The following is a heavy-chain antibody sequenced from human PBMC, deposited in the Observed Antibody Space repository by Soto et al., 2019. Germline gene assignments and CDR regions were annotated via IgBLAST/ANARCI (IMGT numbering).Heavy chain of an antibody. V-gene: IGHV1-69*13. CDR1: GGTFSSYA. J-gene: IGHJ3*02. CDR2: IIPIFGTA. CDR3: ARDRHRTTGTARGAFDS. Sequence: ASVKVSCQASGGTFSSYAISWVRQAPGQGLEWMGGIIPIFGTANYAQKFQGRVTITADESTSTDYMELSSLRSEDTDVYYCARDRHRTTGTARGAFDSWGKGTMVTVSS. D-gene: IGHD1-1*01.